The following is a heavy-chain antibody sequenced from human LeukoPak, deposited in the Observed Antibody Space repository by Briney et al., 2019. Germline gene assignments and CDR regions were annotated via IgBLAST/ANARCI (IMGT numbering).Heavy chain of an antibody. D-gene: IGHD2-2*01. J-gene: IGHJ4*02. CDR1: GGSISSGGYY. CDR3: ARTRTSSSDYFDY. CDR2: IYYSGST. Sequence: SETLSLTGTVSGGSISSGGYYWSWIRQHPGKGLEWIGYIYYSGSTYYNPSLKSRVTISVDTSKNQFSLKLSSVTAADTAVYYCARTRTSSSDYFDYWGQGTLVTVSS. V-gene: IGHV4-31*03.